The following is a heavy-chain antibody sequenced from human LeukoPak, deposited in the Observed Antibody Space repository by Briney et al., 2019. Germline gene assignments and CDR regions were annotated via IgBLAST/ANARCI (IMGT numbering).Heavy chain of an antibody. D-gene: IGHD1-1*01. CDR1: GFTFSSYW. CDR2: INHNGNVN. J-gene: IGHJ4*02. Sequence: GGSLRLSCAASGFTFSSYWMNWARQAPGKGLEWVASINHNGNVNYYVDSVKGRFTISRDNAKNSLYLQMNSLRAEDTAVYYCARTGTTLDPFFRYWGQGTLVTVSS. CDR3: ARTGTTLDPFFRY. V-gene: IGHV3-7*01.